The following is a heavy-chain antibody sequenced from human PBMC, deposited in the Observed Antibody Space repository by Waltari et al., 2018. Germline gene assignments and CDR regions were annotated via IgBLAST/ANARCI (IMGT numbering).Heavy chain of an antibody. CDR2: ISWDVGST. J-gene: IGHJ6*02. CDR3: AKGGKYSYGYYYYGMDV. Sequence: EVQLVESGGVVVQPGGSLRLSCAASGFTFDDYTMHWVRQAPGKGLEWVSLISWDVGSTYYADSVKGRFTISRDNSKNSLYLQMNSLRTEDTALYYCAKGGKYSYGYYYYGMDVWGQGTTVTVSS. D-gene: IGHD5-18*01. CDR1: GFTFDDYT. V-gene: IGHV3-43*01.